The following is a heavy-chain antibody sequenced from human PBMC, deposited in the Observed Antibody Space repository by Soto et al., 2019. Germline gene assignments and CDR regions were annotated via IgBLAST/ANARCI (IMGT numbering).Heavy chain of an antibody. V-gene: IGHV3-48*01. J-gene: IGHJ1*01. CDR2: ISSSSSTI. Sequence: PGGSLRLSCAASGFTFSSYRMNWVRQAPGKGLEWISYISSSSSTIYYADSVKGRFTISRDNAKNSLYLEMNSLRAEDTAVYYCAREEDYDDSSGYHYVSYLQLWGQGTLVTVSS. D-gene: IGHD3-22*01. CDR1: GFTFSSYR. CDR3: AREEDYDDSSGYHYVSYLQL.